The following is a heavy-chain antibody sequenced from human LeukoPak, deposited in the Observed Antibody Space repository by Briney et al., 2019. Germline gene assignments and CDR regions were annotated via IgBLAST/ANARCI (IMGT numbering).Heavy chain of an antibody. CDR1: GFTFSSYE. Sequence: GGSLRLSCAASGFTFSSYEMNWVRQAPAKGLEGVSYISSSGSTIYYADSVKGRFTISRDNAKNSLYLQMNSLRAEDTAVYYCARDHKSRNFDYWGQGTLVTVSS. J-gene: IGHJ4*02. V-gene: IGHV3-48*03. CDR2: ISSSGSTI. CDR3: ARDHKSRNFDY.